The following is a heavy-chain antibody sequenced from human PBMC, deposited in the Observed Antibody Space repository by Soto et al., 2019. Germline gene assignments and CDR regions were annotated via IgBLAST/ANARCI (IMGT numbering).Heavy chain of an antibody. CDR2: IIRIFGTP. CDR3: ARQGSNEYYYYGVDV. CDR1: GGTFSSYA. V-gene: IGHV1-69*12. Sequence: QVQLVQSGAEVKKPGSSVKVSCKASGGTFSSYAINWVRQAPGQGLEWMGGIIRIFGTPDYAQRFQGRVTITADESTSTAYMELSSLRSEDTAVYYSARQGSNEYYYYGVDVWGQGTTVTVSS. D-gene: IGHD3-10*01. J-gene: IGHJ6*02.